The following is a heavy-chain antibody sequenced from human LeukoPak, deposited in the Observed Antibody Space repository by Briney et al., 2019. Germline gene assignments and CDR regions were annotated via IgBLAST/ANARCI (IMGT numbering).Heavy chain of an antibody. Sequence: GGSLRLSCAASGFTFSSYSMNWVRQAPGKGLEWVSSVSSSSSYIYYADSVKGRFTISRDNAKNSLYLQMNSLRAEDTAVYYCARSPGDYYFDYWGQGTLVTVSS. CDR2: VSSSSSYI. D-gene: IGHD3-10*01. CDR1: GFTFSSYS. CDR3: ARSPGDYYFDY. V-gene: IGHV3-21*01. J-gene: IGHJ4*02.